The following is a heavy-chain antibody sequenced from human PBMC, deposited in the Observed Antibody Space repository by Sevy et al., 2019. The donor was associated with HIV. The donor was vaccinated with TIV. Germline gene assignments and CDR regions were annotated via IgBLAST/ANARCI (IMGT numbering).Heavy chain of an antibody. V-gene: IGHV3-48*02. CDR2: ISSSSSTL. Sequence: GGSLRLSCAASGFTFSSYSMNWVRQAPGKGLEWVSYISSSSSTLYYADSVKGRFTISRDNAKNSLYLQMNSLRDEDTAVNYCARDSGYSSGWYDWYFDLWGRGTLVTVSS. D-gene: IGHD6-19*01. CDR3: ARDSGYSSGWYDWYFDL. CDR1: GFTFSSYS. J-gene: IGHJ2*01.